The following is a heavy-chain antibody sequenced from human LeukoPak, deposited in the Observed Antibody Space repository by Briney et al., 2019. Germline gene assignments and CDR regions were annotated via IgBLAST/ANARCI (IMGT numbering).Heavy chain of an antibody. J-gene: IGHJ4*02. CDR1: GFTISNYW. CDR2: INNDGSST. CDR3: VKRNGYNHFDY. V-gene: IGHV3-74*01. Sequence: GGSLRLSCAASGFTISNYWMHWVRQAPGKGLVWVSRINNDGSSTNYADSVKGRFTISRDNSKNTLYLQMSSLRAEDTAVYYCVKRNGYNHFDYWGQGTLVTVSS. D-gene: IGHD5-24*01.